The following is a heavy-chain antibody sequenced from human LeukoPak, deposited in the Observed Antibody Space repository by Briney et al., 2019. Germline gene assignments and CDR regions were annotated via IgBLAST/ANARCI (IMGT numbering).Heavy chain of an antibody. D-gene: IGHD2-2*02. CDR3: TTDIVVVPAAIVAEGFDY. CDR2: IQSKKYSGIT. J-gene: IGHJ4*02. CDR1: GFTFSNAW. V-gene: IGHV3-15*01. Sequence: PGGSLILSCAASGFTFSNAWIGWLRQAPGKVLEWVGRIQSKKYSGITDYAASDTGSFTISRDESKNTLYLQMNSLKTEDTAVYYCTTDIVVVPAAIVAEGFDYWGQGTLVTVSS.